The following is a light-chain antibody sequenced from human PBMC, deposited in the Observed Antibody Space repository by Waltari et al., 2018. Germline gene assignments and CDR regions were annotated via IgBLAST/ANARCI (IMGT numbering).Light chain of an antibody. CDR3: QNHERLPAM. V-gene: IGKV3-20*01. Sequence: TLSLSPGERATLSCRASQSMSRYLAWYQQKPGQSPRVLIYAASSRATGIPDRFSCSGSGTDFSLTISRLEPEDFAVYYCQNHERLPAMFDQGP. CDR1: QSMSRY. J-gene: IGKJ1*01. CDR2: AAS.